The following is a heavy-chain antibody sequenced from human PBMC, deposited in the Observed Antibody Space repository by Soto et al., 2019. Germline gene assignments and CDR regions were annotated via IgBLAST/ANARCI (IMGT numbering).Heavy chain of an antibody. CDR3: ATRPSIYGDLVDY. CDR1: GGSITSYY. CDR2: ISYPGST. Sequence: PSETLSLTCTVSGGSITSYYWSWIRQPPGKGLELIGYISYPGSTNYNPSLKSRVAISVDTSKNQFSLNLRSVTAADTAVYFCATRPSIYGDLVDYWGQGTLVTVYS. J-gene: IGHJ4*02. D-gene: IGHD4-17*01. V-gene: IGHV4-59*01.